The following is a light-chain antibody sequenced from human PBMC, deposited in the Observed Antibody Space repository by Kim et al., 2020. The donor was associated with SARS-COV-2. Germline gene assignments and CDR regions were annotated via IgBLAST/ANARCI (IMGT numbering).Light chain of an antibody. CDR3: QVWDETTEHVI. CDR1: DIGEKA. J-gene: IGLJ2*01. CDR2: SDN. Sequence: KTAKMTSAGSDIGEKAVHWYQQKPGRAPFLVIHSDNRRPSGIPERISGSKSGNTATLTISRVEAGDEADYYCQVWDETTEHVIFGGGTQLTVL. V-gene: IGLV3-21*04.